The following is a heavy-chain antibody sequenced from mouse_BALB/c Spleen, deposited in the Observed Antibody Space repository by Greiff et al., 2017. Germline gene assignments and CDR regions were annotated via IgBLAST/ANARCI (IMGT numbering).Heavy chain of an antibody. Sequence: VQVVESGPGLVAPSQSLSITCTVSGFSLTGYGVNWVRQPPGKGLEWLGMIWGDGSTDYNSALKSRLSISKDNSKSQVFLKMNSLQTDDTARYYCARASYYGSSYWYFDVWGAGTTVTVSS. V-gene: IGHV2-6-7*01. CDR1: GFSLTGYG. D-gene: IGHD1-1*01. CDR3: ARASYYGSSYWYFDV. CDR2: IWGDGST. J-gene: IGHJ1*01.